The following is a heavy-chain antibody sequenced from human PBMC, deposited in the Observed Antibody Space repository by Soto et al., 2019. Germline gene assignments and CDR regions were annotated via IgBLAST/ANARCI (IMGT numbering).Heavy chain of an antibody. CDR2: MNPNSGNT. V-gene: IGHV1-8*01. J-gene: IGHJ4*02. Sequence: ASVKVSCKASGYTLTSYDINWVRQATGQGLEWMGWMNPNSGNTGYAQKFQGRVTMTRNTSISTAYMELSSLRSEDTAVYYCARVLPSYDFWSGYYEFVYWGQGTLVTV. CDR3: ARVLPSYDFWSGYYEFVY. D-gene: IGHD3-3*01. CDR1: GYTLTSYD.